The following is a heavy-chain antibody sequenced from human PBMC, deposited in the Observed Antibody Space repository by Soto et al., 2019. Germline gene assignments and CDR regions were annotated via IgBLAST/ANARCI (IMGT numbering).Heavy chain of an antibody. CDR2: IDPNDSYT. CDR1: GYTFTRYC. D-gene: IGHD2-21*02. V-gene: IGHV5-10-1*01. Sequence: GESLTISCQASGYTFTRYCITWVLQMPGKGLEWVGRIDPNDSYTNYSPSFQGHVTISSDRSTNTAYLHCSNLKASDTATYYCARQAMTYPYWYFDLWGRGTLVTVSS. J-gene: IGHJ2*01. CDR3: ARQAMTYPYWYFDL.